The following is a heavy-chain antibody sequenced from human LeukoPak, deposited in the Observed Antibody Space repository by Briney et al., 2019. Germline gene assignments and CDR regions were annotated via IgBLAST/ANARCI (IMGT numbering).Heavy chain of an antibody. J-gene: IGHJ4*02. CDR2: INHSGST. CDR3: ACFNYDILTGYDDY. CDR1: GGSFSGYY. V-gene: IGHV4-34*01. Sequence: SETLSLTCAVYGGSFSGYYWSWIRQPPGKGLEWIGEINHSGSTNYNPSLKSRVTISVGTSKNQFSLNLSSVTAADTAVYYCACFNYDILTGYDDYWGQGTLVTVSS. D-gene: IGHD3-9*01.